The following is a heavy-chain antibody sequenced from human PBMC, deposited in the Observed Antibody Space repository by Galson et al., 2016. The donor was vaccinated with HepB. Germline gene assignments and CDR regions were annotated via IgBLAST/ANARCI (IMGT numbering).Heavy chain of an antibody. D-gene: IGHD6-13*01. CDR2: ISWNSGNI. V-gene: IGHV3-9*01. CDR3: ANPRIAAAGTFDY. CDR1: GFTFDDYA. J-gene: IGHJ4*02. Sequence: SLRLSCAASGFTFDDYAMHWVRQAPGKGLEWVSGISWNSGNIGYSDSVKGRFTISRDNAKNSLYLQMNSLRTEDTAFYYCANPRIAAAGTFDYWGQGTLVIVSS.